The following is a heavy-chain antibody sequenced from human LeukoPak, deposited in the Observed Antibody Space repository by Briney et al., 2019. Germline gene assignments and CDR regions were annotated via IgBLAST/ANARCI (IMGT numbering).Heavy chain of an antibody. CDR1: GFTFSSYA. Sequence: GGSLRLSCAASGFTFSSYAMSWVRQAPGKGLEWVSAISGSGGSTYYADSVKGRFTISRDNSKNTLYLQMNSLRAEDTAVYYCARDSMVRGTFDYWGQGTLVTVSS. CDR2: ISGSGGST. CDR3: ARDSMVRGTFDY. D-gene: IGHD3-10*01. J-gene: IGHJ4*02. V-gene: IGHV3-23*01.